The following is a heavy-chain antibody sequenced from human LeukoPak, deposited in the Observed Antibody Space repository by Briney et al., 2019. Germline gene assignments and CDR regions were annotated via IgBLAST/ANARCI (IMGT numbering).Heavy chain of an antibody. D-gene: IGHD3-9*01. CDR1: GDSISSSSYY. CDR2: IYYSGNT. J-gene: IGHJ6*03. Sequence: SETLSLTCTVSGDSISSSSYYWGWIRQPPGKGLEWIGSIYYSGNTYYNPSLKSRVTISVDTSKNQFSLKLSSVTAADTAVYYCARDCVLRYFDWSSSYYMDVWGKGTTVTVSS. V-gene: IGHV4-39*01. CDR3: ARDCVLRYFDWSSSYYMDV.